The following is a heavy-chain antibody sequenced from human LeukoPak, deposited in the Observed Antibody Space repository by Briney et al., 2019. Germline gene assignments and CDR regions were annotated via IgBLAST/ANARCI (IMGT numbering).Heavy chain of an antibody. Sequence: SETLSLTCAVYGGSFSGYYWSWIRQPPGKGLEWIGEINHSGSTNYNPSLKSRVTISVDTSKNQFSLKLSSVTAADTAVYYCARDAPYSGNSPFWFDPWGQGTLVTVSS. CDR1: GGSFSGYY. CDR3: ARDAPYSGNSPFWFDP. CDR2: INHSGST. J-gene: IGHJ5*02. V-gene: IGHV4-34*01. D-gene: IGHD4-23*01.